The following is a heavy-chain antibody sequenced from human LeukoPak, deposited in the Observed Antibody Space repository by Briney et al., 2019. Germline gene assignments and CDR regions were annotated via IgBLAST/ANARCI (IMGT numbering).Heavy chain of an antibody. D-gene: IGHD3-10*01. J-gene: IGHJ4*02. CDR2: ISYDGSNK. Sequence: PGGSLRLSCAASGFTFSSYGMHWVRQAPGKGLEWVAVISYDGSNKYYADSVKGRFTISRDNSKNTLYLQMNSLRAEDTAVYYCAKDWGMYYYGSGSYPYYFDYWGQGTLVTVSS. CDR1: GFTFSSYG. CDR3: AKDWGMYYYGSGSYPYYFDY. V-gene: IGHV3-30*18.